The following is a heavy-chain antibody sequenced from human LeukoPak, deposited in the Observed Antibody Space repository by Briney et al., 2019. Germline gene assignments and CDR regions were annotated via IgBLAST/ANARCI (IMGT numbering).Heavy chain of an antibody. Sequence: SETLSLTCTVSGVSISSSSYYWSWIRQPPGKGLEWIGYIYYSGSTNYNPSLKSRVTISVDTSKNQFSLKLSSVTAADTAVYYCAVGYSYYFDYWGQGTLVTVSS. CDR2: IYYSGST. CDR1: GVSISSSSYY. J-gene: IGHJ4*02. V-gene: IGHV4-61*05. CDR3: AVGYSYYFDY. D-gene: IGHD5-18*01.